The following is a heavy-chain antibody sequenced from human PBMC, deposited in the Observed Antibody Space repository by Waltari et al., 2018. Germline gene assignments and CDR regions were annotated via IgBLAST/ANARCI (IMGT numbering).Heavy chain of an antibody. V-gene: IGHV4-34*01. D-gene: IGHD2-21*01. J-gene: IGHJ3*01. CDR1: GGSLCGRW. CDR3: ARHRHPGHSFDL. Sequence: QVQPQQWRAGLLKPSETLSLTCALYGGSLCGRWWSWFRRPPGRGLELTGETNESEYTYYKPSLRSRAAISIESSRSQFSLKLNYVAAAYTAVYYCARHRHPGHSFDLWGQGTVTVSS. CDR2: TNESEYT.